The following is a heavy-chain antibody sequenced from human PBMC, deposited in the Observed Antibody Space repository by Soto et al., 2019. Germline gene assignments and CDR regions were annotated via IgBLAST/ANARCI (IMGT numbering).Heavy chain of an antibody. D-gene: IGHD3-22*01. CDR1: GFTFSSYA. V-gene: IGHV3-30-3*01. CDR3: ARGYSYVSSRYYGTSYYYYGMDV. J-gene: IGHJ6*02. CDR2: ISYDGSNK. Sequence: PGGSLGLSCAASGFTFSSYAMHWVRQAPGKGLEWVAVISYDGSNKYYADSVKGRFTISRDNSKNTLYLQMNSLRAEATAVYYCARGYSYVSSRYYGTSYYYYGMDVWGQGTTVTVSS.